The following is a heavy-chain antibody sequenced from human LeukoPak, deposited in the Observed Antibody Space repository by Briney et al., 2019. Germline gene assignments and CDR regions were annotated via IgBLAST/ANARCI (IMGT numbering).Heavy chain of an antibody. Sequence: GGSLRLSCAASGFTFSDYSMNWVRQTPRKGLEWVSCISGSGSYIYYADSVKGRFTISRDNAKNSLYLQMNSLRAEDTAVYYCARDRSRFGEHPFDYWGQGTLVTVSS. D-gene: IGHD3-10*01. CDR1: GFTFSDYS. CDR3: ARDRSRFGEHPFDY. J-gene: IGHJ4*02. V-gene: IGHV3-21*01. CDR2: ISGSGSYI.